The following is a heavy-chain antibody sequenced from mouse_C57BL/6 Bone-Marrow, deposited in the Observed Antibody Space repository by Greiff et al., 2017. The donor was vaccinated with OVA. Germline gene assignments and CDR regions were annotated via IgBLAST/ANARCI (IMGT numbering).Heavy chain of an antibody. CDR1: GYTFTSYW. J-gene: IGHJ2*01. D-gene: IGHD2-10*02. CDR2: IHPNSGST. V-gene: IGHV1-64*01. Sequence: QVQLQQPGAELVKPGASVKLSCKASGYTFTSYWMHWVKQRPGQGLEWIGMIHPNSGSTNYNEKFKSKATLTVDKSSSTAYMQLSSLTSEDSAVYYCARSRGYGNYFDDWGQGTTLTVSS. CDR3: ARSRGYGNYFDD.